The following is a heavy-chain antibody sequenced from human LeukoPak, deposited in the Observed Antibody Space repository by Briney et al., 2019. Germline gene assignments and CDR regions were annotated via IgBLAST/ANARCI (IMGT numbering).Heavy chain of an antibody. J-gene: IGHJ3*02. V-gene: IGHV4-31*03. CDR2: IYYSGST. CDR1: GDSITSGGYY. Sequence: SETLSLTCSVSGDSITSGGYYWSWIRQFPGKGLEWIGHIYYSGSTYYNVSLQSRMTISIATSKIQFSLTLKSVSAADTAVYYCARLTMVRGLDIWGQGTTVTVSS. CDR3: ARLTMVRGLDI. D-gene: IGHD3-10*01.